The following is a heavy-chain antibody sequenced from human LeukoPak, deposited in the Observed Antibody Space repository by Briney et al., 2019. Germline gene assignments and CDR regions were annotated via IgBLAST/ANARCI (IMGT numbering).Heavy chain of an antibody. CDR3: ARSIPRYDGGAYYPDY. J-gene: IGHJ4*02. CDR1: GFTFSGYG. Sequence: PGGSLRLSCAASGFTFSGYGMHWARQAPGKGLEWVAVIWYDGSNDDYADSVKGRFTISRDNSKSTLYLQMNSLRAEDTAIYYCARSIPRYDGGAYYPDYWGQGTLVTVSS. CDR2: IWYDGSND. D-gene: IGHD3-22*01. V-gene: IGHV3-33*01.